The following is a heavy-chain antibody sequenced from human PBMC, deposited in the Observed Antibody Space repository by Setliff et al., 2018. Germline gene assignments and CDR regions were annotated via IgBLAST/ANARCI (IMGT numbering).Heavy chain of an antibody. CDR2: IYSGDRST. D-gene: IGHD1-7*01. V-gene: IGHV3-23*03. Sequence: HPGGSLRLSCAASGFTFSTYAMSWVRQAPGKGLEWVSTIYSGDRSTFYTDSVKGRFIIYRDSSKNTLYMQMSSLRAEDTAVYYCAKPRVELRWGFESWGQGTLVTVSS. J-gene: IGHJ4*02. CDR1: GFTFSTYA. CDR3: AKPRVELRWGFES.